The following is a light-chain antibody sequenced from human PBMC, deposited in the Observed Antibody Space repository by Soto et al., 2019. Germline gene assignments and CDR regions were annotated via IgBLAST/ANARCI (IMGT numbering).Light chain of an antibody. Sequence: QSALTQPPSVSGAPGQRVTISCTGSSSNIGAGYDVHWYQQLPGTAPKLLIYGNSNRPSGVPDRFSGSKSGTSACLAITGLQAEDEADYYCQSYDSSLSGYVFGTGTKLTVL. CDR2: GNS. CDR1: SSNIGAGYD. J-gene: IGLJ1*01. CDR3: QSYDSSLSGYV. V-gene: IGLV1-40*01.